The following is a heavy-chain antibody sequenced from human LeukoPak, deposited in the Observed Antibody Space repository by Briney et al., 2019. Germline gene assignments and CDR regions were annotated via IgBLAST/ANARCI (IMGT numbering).Heavy chain of an antibody. CDR3: AKGPLSRIAAADY. CDR2: ISGSGGST. Sequence: PGGSLRLSCAASGFTFSSYGMSWVRQAPGKGLEWVSAISGSGGSTYYADSVKGRFTISRDNSKNTLYLQMNSLRAEDTAVYYCAKGPLSRIAAADYWGQGTLVTVSS. CDR1: GFTFSSYG. J-gene: IGHJ4*02. V-gene: IGHV3-23*01. D-gene: IGHD6-13*01.